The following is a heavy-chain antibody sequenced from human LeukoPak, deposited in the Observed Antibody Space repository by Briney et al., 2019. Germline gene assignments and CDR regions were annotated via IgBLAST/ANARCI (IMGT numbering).Heavy chain of an antibody. CDR3: AKDQITVIVVVMVFDY. J-gene: IGHJ4*02. CDR1: GFTFSSYA. Sequence: GGSLRLSCAASGFTFSSYAMSWVRQAPGKGLEWVSAISGSGGSTYYADSVKGRFTISRDNSKNTLYLQMNSLRAEDTAVYYCAKDQITVIVVVMVFDYWGQGTPVTVSS. CDR2: ISGSGGST. D-gene: IGHD3-22*01. V-gene: IGHV3-23*01.